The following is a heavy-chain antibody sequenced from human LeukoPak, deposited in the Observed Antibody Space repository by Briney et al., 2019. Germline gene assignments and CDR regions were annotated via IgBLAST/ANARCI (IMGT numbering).Heavy chain of an antibody. J-gene: IGHJ6*02. CDR2: IIPIFGTA. CDR3: ARAPPRGNRYSSGWYYPNYYYGMDV. CDR1: GGTFSSYA. D-gene: IGHD6-19*01. Sequence: GASVKVSCKASGGTFSSYAISWVRQAPGQGLEWMGGIIPIFGTANYAQKFQGRVTITADESTSTAYMELSSLRSEDTAVYYCARAPPRGNRYSSGWYYPNYYYGMDVWGQGTTVTVSS. V-gene: IGHV1-69*13.